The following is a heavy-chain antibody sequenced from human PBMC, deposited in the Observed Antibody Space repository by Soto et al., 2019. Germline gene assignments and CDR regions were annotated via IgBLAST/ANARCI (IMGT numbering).Heavy chain of an antibody. V-gene: IGHV3-66*01. D-gene: IGHD3-16*02. J-gene: IGHJ4*02. CDR1: GFTVSSNY. CDR3: ARGPYEYVWGSDPPHFDY. CDR2: IYSGGGT. Sequence: GGSLRLSCAASGFTVSSNYMSWVRQAPGKGLEWVSVIYSGGGTYYADSVKGRFTISRDNSKNMVYLQMNSLRAEDTAVYYCARGPYEYVWGSDPPHFDYWGQGTLVTVSS.